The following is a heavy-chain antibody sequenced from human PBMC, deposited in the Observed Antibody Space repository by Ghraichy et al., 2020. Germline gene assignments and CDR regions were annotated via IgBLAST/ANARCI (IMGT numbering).Heavy chain of an antibody. CDR3: GKSDCGGGGCRLINY. Sequence: GALNISCAASGFTFSSYAMDWVRQAPGKGLEWVSALSGSGDSTYYADSVKGRFTISRDNSKNTLYLQMSSLRAEDTAMYYCGKSDCGGGGCRLINYRGQGTLVTVSS. J-gene: IGHJ4*02. D-gene: IGHD2-15*01. V-gene: IGHV3-23*01. CDR1: GFTFSSYA. CDR2: LSGSGDST.